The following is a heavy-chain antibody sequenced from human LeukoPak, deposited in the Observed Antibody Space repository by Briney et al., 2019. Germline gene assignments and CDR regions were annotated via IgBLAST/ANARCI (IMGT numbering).Heavy chain of an antibody. J-gene: IGHJ1*01. CDR2: ISYDGSNK. D-gene: IGHD6-19*01. Sequence: PGGSLRLSCAASRFTFSSFAMHWVRQAPGKGLEWVAVISYDGSNKYYADSVKGRFTISRDNSKNTLYLQMNSLRHEDTAVYYCARDTYRQWLTQGGYFQHWGQGTLVTVSS. CDR3: ARDTYRQWLTQGGYFQH. V-gene: IGHV3-30*04. CDR1: RFTFSSFA.